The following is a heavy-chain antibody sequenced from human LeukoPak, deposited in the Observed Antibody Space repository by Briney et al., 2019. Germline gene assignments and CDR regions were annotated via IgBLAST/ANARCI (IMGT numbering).Heavy chain of an antibody. V-gene: IGHV3-11*01. D-gene: IGHD3-16*02. J-gene: IGHJ4*02. CDR2: ISNRGNNI. Sequence: GGSLRLSCAASGFTFSDYYMGWIRQAPGKGLEWVSYISNRGNNIYYADSVKGRFTISRDNAKNSLYLQMNSLRAEDTAVYYCAKDVVWGSYRYSDYWGQGTLVTVSS. CDR1: GFTFSDYY. CDR3: AKDVVWGSYRYSDY.